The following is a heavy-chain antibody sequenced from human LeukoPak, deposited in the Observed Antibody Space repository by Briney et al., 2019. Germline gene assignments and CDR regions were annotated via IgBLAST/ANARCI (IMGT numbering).Heavy chain of an antibody. Sequence: GGSLRLSCAASGFTFSSYGMHWVRQAPGKGLEWVAFIRYDGSNKYYADSVKGRFTISRDNSKNTLYLQMNSLRAEDTAVYYCAKYLGRITMVRGVKDFDLWGRGTLVTVSS. J-gene: IGHJ2*01. CDR1: GFTFSSYG. CDR3: AKYLGRITMVRGVKDFDL. V-gene: IGHV3-30*02. CDR2: IRYDGSNK. D-gene: IGHD3-10*01.